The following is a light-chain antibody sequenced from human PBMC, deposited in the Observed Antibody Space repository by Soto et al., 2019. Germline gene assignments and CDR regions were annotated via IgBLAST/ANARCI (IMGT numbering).Light chain of an antibody. CDR2: DAS. CDR3: QQYENLPT. J-gene: IGKJ5*01. V-gene: IGKV1-33*01. CDR1: QNINNY. Sequence: DIQMTQSPSSLSASVGDRVTSTCQASQNINNYLNWYQQKPGRAPKLLIYDASNLEAGVPSRFRGSGSGTDFTFTISRLPPEDIATYYCQQYENLPTFGQGTRREIK.